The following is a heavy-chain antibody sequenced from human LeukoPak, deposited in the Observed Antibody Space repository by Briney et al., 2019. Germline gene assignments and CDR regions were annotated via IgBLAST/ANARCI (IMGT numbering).Heavy chain of an antibody. V-gene: IGHV4-59*08. CDR2: IYYTGST. Sequence: SGTLSLACTVSGGSISTYYWSWIRQPPGKGLEWIGYIYYTGSTNYNPSLKSRVTISVDTSKNQFSLKLSSVTAADTAVYYCARLYRGLLDSWGQGTLVTVSS. J-gene: IGHJ4*02. CDR3: ARLYRGLLDS. D-gene: IGHD3-10*01. CDR1: GGSISTYY.